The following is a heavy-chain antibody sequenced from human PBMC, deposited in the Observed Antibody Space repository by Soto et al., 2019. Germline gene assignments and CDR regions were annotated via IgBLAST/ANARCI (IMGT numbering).Heavy chain of an antibody. CDR1: GFTFSSYA. CDR3: ARDLGAGTTSPGMDV. Sequence: VQLVESGGGVVQPGRSLRLSCAASGFTFSSYAMHWVRQAPGKGLEWVAVISYDGSNKYYADSVKGRFTISRDNSKNTLYLQMNSLRAEDTAVYYCARDLGAGTTSPGMDVWGQGTTVTVSS. J-gene: IGHJ6*02. D-gene: IGHD1-7*01. CDR2: ISYDGSNK. V-gene: IGHV3-30-3*01.